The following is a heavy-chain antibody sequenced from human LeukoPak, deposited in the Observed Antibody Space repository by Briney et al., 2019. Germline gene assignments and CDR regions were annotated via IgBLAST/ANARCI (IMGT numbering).Heavy chain of an antibody. CDR3: ARDRHGGADY. J-gene: IGHJ4*02. Sequence: SQTLSCTCTVSGCSISSVSYYWRWIRQPAGRRLKWIARIYTSGNANYNPSRMSRVTISVDTSKNQLSLKLSSVTAADKAVYYCARDRHGGADYWGQGTLVTVSS. CDR1: GCSISSVSYY. V-gene: IGHV4-61*02. CDR2: IYTSGNA. D-gene: IGHD2-21*01.